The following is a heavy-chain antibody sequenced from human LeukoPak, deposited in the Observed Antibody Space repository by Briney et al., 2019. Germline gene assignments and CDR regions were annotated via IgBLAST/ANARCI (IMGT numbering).Heavy chain of an antibody. CDR2: IYYSGST. J-gene: IGHJ4*02. V-gene: IGHV4-39*07. CDR3: ASPGGQLWSRGYYFDY. Sequence: PSETLSLTCTVSGGSISSSSYYWGWIRQPPGKGLEWIGSIYYSGSTYYNPSLKSRVTISVDTSKNQFSLKLSSVTAADTAVYYCASPGGQLWSRGYYFDYWGQGTLVTVSS. CDR1: GGSISSSSYY. D-gene: IGHD5-18*01.